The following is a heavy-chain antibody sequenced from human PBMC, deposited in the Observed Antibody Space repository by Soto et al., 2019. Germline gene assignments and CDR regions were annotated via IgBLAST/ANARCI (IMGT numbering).Heavy chain of an antibody. CDR3: ARGITCSGGSCYSRYRDDYYYYYMDV. CDR2: TYNRSKWYN. D-gene: IGHD2-15*01. V-gene: IGHV6-1*01. Sequence: SQTLSLTCAISGDSVSSNSAAWNWIRQSPSRSLKWLGRTYNRSKWYNDYAVSVKSRITINPDTSKNQFSLQLNSVTPEDTAVYYCARGITCSGGSCYSRYRDDYYYYYMDVWGKGTTVTVSS. J-gene: IGHJ6*03. CDR1: GDSVSSNSAA.